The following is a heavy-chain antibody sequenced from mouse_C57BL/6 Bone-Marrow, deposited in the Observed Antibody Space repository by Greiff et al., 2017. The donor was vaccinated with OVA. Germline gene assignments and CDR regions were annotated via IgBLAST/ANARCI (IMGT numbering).Heavy chain of an antibody. CDR3: ARERWLLRGFDV. Sequence: VQLQQPGAELVKPGASVKLSCKASGYTFTSYWMQWVKQRPGQGLEWIGEIDPSDSYTNYNQQFKGKATLTVDTSSSTAYMQLSSLTSEDSAVYYCARERWLLRGFDVWGTGTTVTVSS. CDR2: IDPSDSYT. D-gene: IGHD2-3*01. J-gene: IGHJ1*03. V-gene: IGHV1-50*01. CDR1: GYTFTSYW.